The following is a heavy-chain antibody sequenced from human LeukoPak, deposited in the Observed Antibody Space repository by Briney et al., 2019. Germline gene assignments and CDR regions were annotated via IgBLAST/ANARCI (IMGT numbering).Heavy chain of an antibody. CDR3: ARPAAEYLGGGYYYYYMDV. J-gene: IGHJ6*03. CDR1: GYTFTGYY. Sequence: ASVKVSCKGSGYTFTGYYTQWVRQAPGQELEWMEWINPNSGGTNYAQKFQGRVTMTRDTSISTAYMELSRLRSDDTAVYYCARPAAEYLGGGYYYYYMDVWGKGSSVTVSS. V-gene: IGHV1-2*02. CDR2: INPNSGGT. D-gene: IGHD3-16*01.